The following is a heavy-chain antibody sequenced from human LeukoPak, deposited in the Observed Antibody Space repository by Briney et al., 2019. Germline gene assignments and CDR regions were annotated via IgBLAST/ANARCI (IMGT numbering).Heavy chain of an antibody. CDR1: GFTFSSYA. Sequence: GGSLRPSCAASGFTFSSYAMSWVRQAPGKGLEWVSAISGSGGSTYYADSVKGRFTISRDNSKNTLYLQMNSLRAEDTAVYYCARRQRGDLDYWGQGTLVTVSS. V-gene: IGHV3-23*01. CDR3: ARRQRGDLDY. D-gene: IGHD2-21*02. J-gene: IGHJ4*02. CDR2: ISGSGGST.